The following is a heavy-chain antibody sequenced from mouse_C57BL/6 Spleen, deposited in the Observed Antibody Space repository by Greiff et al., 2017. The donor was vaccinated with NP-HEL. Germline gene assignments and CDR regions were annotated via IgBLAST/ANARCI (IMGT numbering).Heavy chain of an antibody. J-gene: IGHJ4*01. CDR1: GFTFTDYY. V-gene: IGHV7-3*01. CDR2: IRNKANGYTT. Sequence: EVMLVESGGGLVQPGGSLSLSCAASGFTFTDYYMSWVRQPPGKALEWLGFIRNKANGYTTEYSASVKGRFTISSDNSQSILYLQMNALRAEDSATYYCARPHYYGGAMDYWGQGTSVTVSS. CDR3: ARPHYYGGAMDY. D-gene: IGHD1-2*01.